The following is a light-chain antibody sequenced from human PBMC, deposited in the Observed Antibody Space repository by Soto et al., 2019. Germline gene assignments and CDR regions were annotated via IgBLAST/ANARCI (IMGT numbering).Light chain of an antibody. CDR3: MQPLQTLIT. V-gene: IGKV2-28*01. J-gene: IGKJ5*01. CDR2: LGS. CDR1: QSLTHSSRYNY. Sequence: EIVLTQSSLSLSVSPGARASISCRSSQSLTHSSRYNYLDWYLLKSGQTPQLVIYLGSNRGSGIPDRFSGSGSGTHFTLTISRVETEDAGVYFCMQPLQTLITFGQGTRLEIQ.